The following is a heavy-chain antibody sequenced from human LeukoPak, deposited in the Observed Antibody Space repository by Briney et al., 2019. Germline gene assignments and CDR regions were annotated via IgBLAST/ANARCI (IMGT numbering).Heavy chain of an antibody. Sequence: PETLSPTRSVYGGSLCVYYCSWIRPRPGEGVGWVGEKKHSGSTNNNTCLKSRVSIPVNTPKKPFSLKRTSLTPAETAVCYCVVARDFTVVRGVIDYWGQGTLVTVSS. V-gene: IGHV4-34*01. CDR3: VVARDFTVVRGVIDY. J-gene: IGHJ4*02. CDR1: GGSLCVYY. CDR2: KKHSGST. D-gene: IGHD3-10*01.